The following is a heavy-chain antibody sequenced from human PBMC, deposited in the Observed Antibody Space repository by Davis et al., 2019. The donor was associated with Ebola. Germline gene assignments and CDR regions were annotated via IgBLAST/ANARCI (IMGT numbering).Heavy chain of an antibody. J-gene: IGHJ4*02. CDR2: ISAYNGNT. CDR1: GYTFTSYG. Sequence: AASVKVSCKASGYTFTSYGIGWVRQAPGQGLEWMGWISAYNGNTNYAQKLQGRVTMTTDTSTSTAYMELRSLRSDDTAVYYCARAREMVRGVTLIDYWGQGTLVTVSS. CDR3: ARAREMVRGVTLIDY. V-gene: IGHV1-18*01. D-gene: IGHD3-10*01.